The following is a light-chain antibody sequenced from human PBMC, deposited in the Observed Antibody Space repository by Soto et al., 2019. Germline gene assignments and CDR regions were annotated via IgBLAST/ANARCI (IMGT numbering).Light chain of an antibody. CDR1: QSVSSSY. J-gene: IGKJ1*01. CDR2: GAS. Sequence: EIVLTQSPGTLSLSPGERATLSCRASQSVSSSYLAWYQQKPGQAPRLLIFGASRRATGIPDRFSGSGSGTNFTLTISRLEPEDCAVYYCQQYGKLPRTFGQGTKVEIK. V-gene: IGKV3-20*01. CDR3: QQYGKLPRT.